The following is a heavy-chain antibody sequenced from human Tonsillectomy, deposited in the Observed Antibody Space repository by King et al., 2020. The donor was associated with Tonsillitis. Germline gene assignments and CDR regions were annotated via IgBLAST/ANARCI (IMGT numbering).Heavy chain of an antibody. CDR3: ATLSGGYEFFQH. J-gene: IGHJ1*01. D-gene: IGHD3-22*01. CDR1: GGSISTNTYY. Sequence: QLQESGPGLVKPSETLSLTCTVSGGSISTNTYYWGWVRQPPGQGLQWIGSIHYSGSTYYNPSLKSRVTISVDRSKNQFSLELSSVTAADTAVYYCATLSGGYEFFQHWGQGTLVTFSS. V-gene: IGHV4-39*01. CDR2: IHYSGST.